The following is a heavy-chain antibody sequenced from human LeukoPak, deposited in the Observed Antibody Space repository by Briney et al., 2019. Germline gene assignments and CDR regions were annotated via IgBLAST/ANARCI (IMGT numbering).Heavy chain of an antibody. CDR2: ITNNGGST. CDR3: ARALTDDSSGWYYYYYYGMDV. Sequence: GGSLRLSCSASGFTFSSYAMHWVRQAPGKGLEYVSAITNNGGSTYYADSVKGRFTISRDNAKNSLYLQMNSLRAEDTAVYYCARALTDDSSGWYYYYYYGMDVWGQGTTVTVSS. D-gene: IGHD3-22*01. CDR1: GFTFSSYA. J-gene: IGHJ6*02. V-gene: IGHV3-64*04.